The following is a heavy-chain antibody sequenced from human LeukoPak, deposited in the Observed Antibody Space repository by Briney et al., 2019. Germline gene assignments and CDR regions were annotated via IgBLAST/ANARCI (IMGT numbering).Heavy chain of an antibody. CDR1: GFIFSSYW. Sequence: GGSLRLSCAASGFIFSSYWMSWVRQAPGKGLEWVANIKQDGSEKYYVDSVKGRFTISRDNAKNSLYLQMNSLRAEDTAVYYCARESASSLDYWGQGTLVTVSS. D-gene: IGHD6-19*01. V-gene: IGHV3-7*01. CDR2: IKQDGSEK. J-gene: IGHJ4*02. CDR3: ARESASSLDY.